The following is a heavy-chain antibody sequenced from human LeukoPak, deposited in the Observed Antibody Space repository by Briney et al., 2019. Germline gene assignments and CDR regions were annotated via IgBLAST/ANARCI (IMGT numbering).Heavy chain of an antibody. D-gene: IGHD1-14*01. J-gene: IGHJ4*02. Sequence: SETLSLTCTVSGGSISGTGYYWGWIRQPPGRGLEWIGSVYYTGNTDYNPSLKSRVTISVDTSKNQFSLKLNSVTAADTAVYYCARQRSVCRGTTLFPYHFDFWGQGTLVNVSS. CDR3: ARQRSVCRGTTLFPYHFDF. CDR1: GGSISGTGYY. CDR2: VYYTGNT. V-gene: IGHV4-39*07.